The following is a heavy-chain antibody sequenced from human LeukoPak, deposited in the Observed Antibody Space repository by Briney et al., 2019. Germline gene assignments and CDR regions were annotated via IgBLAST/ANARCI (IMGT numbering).Heavy chain of an antibody. D-gene: IGHD1-26*01. V-gene: IGHV4-59*01. CDR2: IYYSGST. CDR3: ARLGIGFDP. J-gene: IGHJ5*02. CDR1: GGSISSYY. Sequence: SETLSLTCTVSGGSISSYYWSWIRQPPGKGLKWIGYIYYSGSTNYNPSLKSRVTISVDTSKNQFSLKLSSVTAADTAVYYCARLGIGFDPWGQGTLVTVSS.